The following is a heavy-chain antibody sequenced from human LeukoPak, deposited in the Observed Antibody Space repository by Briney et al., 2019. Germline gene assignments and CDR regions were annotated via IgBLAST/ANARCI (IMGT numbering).Heavy chain of an antibody. CDR2: IYHSGST. J-gene: IGHJ3*02. CDR1: GGSLSSGGYY. CDR3: ASCTSCYSDTAMEDAFDI. Sequence: PSQTLSLTCTVSGGSLSSGGYYWSWIRQPPGKGLEGIGYIYHSGSTYYNPSLKSRVTISVDRSKNQFSLKLSSVTAADTAVYYCASCTSCYSDTAMEDAFDIWGQGTMVTVSS. D-gene: IGHD2-2*01. V-gene: IGHV4-30-2*01.